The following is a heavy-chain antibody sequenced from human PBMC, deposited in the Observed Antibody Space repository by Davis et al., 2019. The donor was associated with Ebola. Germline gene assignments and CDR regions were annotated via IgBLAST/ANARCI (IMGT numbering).Heavy chain of an antibody. CDR3: ARMELRGDSGSAFDI. V-gene: IGHV3-30-3*01. D-gene: IGHD1-7*01. J-gene: IGHJ3*02. CDR2: ISYDGSNE. Sequence: GESLKISCAASGFTFSNYAMNWVRQAPGKGLEWVAVISYDGSNEYYSDSVQGRFTISRDSSKNTLYLQMNSLRPEDTALYYCARMELRGDSGSAFDIWGQGTMVTVSS. CDR1: GFTFSNYA.